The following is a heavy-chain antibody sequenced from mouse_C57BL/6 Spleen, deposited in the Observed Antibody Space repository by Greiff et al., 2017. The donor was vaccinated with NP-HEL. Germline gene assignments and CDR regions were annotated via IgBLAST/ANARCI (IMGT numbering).Heavy chain of an antibody. V-gene: IGHV1-66*01. Sequence: QVQLQQSGPELVKPGASVKISCKASGYSFTSYYIHWVKQRPGQGLEWIGWIYPGSGNTKYNEKFKGKATLTADTSSSTAYMQLSSLTSEDSAVYYCAYGNYGWFAYWGQGTLVTVSA. CDR1: GYSFTSYY. J-gene: IGHJ3*01. CDR3: AYGNYGWFAY. CDR2: IYPGSGNT. D-gene: IGHD2-1*01.